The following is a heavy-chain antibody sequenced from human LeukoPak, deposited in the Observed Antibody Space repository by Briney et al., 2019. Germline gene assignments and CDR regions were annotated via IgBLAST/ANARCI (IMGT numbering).Heavy chain of an antibody. J-gene: IGHJ6*01. D-gene: IGHD3-10*01. CDR3: ARDASGSASYYYYGMDV. CDR2: ISSDGRNK. Sequence: GGSLRLSCAASGFTFNNYAMHWVRQAPGEGLEWAAIISSDGRNKYYADSVEGRFTVSRDNFKNTLNLQMNSLGSEDTAVYYCARDASGSASYYYYGMDVWGQGTTVLVSS. CDR1: GFTFNNYA. V-gene: IGHV3-30*04.